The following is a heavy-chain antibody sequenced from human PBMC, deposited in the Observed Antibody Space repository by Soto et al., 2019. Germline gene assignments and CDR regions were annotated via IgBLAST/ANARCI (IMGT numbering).Heavy chain of an antibody. V-gene: IGHV1-3*01. CDR2: INAGNGNT. J-gene: IGHJ6*02. CDR3: AREAILDYYYGMDV. Sequence: QVQLVQSGAEVKKPGASVKVSCKASGYTFTSYAMHWVRQAPGQRLEWMGWINAGNGNTKYSQKFQGRVTITRGTSASTAYMELSSLRSEDTAVYYCAREAILDYYYGMDVWGQGTTVTVSS. CDR1: GYTFTSYA. D-gene: IGHD2-2*01.